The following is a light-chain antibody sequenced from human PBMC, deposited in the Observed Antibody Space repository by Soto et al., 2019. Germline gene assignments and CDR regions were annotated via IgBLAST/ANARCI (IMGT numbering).Light chain of an antibody. CDR2: DAS. J-gene: IGKJ1*01. V-gene: IGKV1-5*01. CDR1: QSISHW. CDR3: QQYDSVLGT. Sequence: DIQMTQSPATLSASVGDSVTITCRASQSISHWLAWYQQKPGKAPKFLIYDASSLESGVPSRFSGSGSGTEFTLTSSSLQPDDFATYYCQQYDSVLGTFGRGTKVEI.